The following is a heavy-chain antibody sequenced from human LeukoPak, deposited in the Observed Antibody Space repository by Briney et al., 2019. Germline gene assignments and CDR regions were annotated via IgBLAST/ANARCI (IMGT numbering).Heavy chain of an antibody. Sequence: GGSLRLSCAASGFTFSNYGMSWVRQAPGKGLEWVSALSGTSDSTYYADSVKGRFTISRDNSKNTLYLQMNSLRAEDTAVYYCARDAIGDSSSSDYWGQGALVTVSS. J-gene: IGHJ4*02. V-gene: IGHV3-23*01. CDR3: ARDAIGDSSSSDY. CDR1: GFTFSNYG. D-gene: IGHD6-6*01. CDR2: LSGTSDST.